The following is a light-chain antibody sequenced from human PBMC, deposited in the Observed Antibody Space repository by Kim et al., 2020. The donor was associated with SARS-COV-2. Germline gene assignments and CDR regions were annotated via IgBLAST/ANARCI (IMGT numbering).Light chain of an antibody. V-gene: IGLV3-9*01. CDR2: RDS. J-gene: IGLJ3*02. CDR1: NIGSKN. Sequence: SVALGQTARITCGGNNIGSKNVPWYQQKPGQAPVLVIYRDSNRPSGIPERFSGSNSGNTATLTISRAQAGDEADYYCQVWDSSTAVFGGGTKLTVL. CDR3: QVWDSSTAV.